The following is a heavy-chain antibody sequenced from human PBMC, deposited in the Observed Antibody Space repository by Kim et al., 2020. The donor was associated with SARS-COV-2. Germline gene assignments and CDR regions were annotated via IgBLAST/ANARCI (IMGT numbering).Heavy chain of an antibody. CDR2: FDPEDGET. CDR3: ATAGLGDGSGSYYNIGGD. Sequence: ASVKVSCKVSGYTLTELSMHWVRQAPGKGLEWMGGFDPEDGETIYAQKFQGRVTMTEDTSTDTAYMELSSLRSEDTAVYYCATAGLGDGSGSYYNIGGDWGQGTLVTVSS. D-gene: IGHD3-10*01. CDR1: GYTLTELS. J-gene: IGHJ4*02. V-gene: IGHV1-24*01.